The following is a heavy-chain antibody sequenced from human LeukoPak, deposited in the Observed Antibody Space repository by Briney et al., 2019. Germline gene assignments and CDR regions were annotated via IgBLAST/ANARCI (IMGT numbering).Heavy chain of an antibody. V-gene: IGHV1-2*02. CDR3: ARFRAVIDYLIDY. J-gene: IGHJ4*02. CDR2: INPNSGGT. D-gene: IGHD3-10*01. Sequence: GASVKVSCKASGYTFTGYYMHWVRQAPGQGLEWMGWINPNSGGTNYAQKFQGRVTMTRDTSISTGYMELSRLRSDDTAVYYCARFRAVIDYLIDYWGQGTLVTVSS. CDR1: GYTFTGYY.